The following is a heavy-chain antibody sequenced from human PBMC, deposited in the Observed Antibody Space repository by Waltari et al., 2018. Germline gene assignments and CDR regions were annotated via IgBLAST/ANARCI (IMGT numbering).Heavy chain of an antibody. V-gene: IGHV1-69*01. CDR2: IIPIFGTS. CDR3: ARETVVVVTAIGQGGDDAFDI. D-gene: IGHD2-21*02. CDR1: GYTFTNYD. Sequence: QVQLVQSGAEVKKPGASVKVSCKASGYTFTNYDINWVRQATGQGLEWMGGIIPIFGTSNYAQKFQGRVTITADESTSTAYMELSSLRSEDTAVYYCARETVVVVTAIGQGGDDAFDIWGQGTMVTVSS. J-gene: IGHJ3*02.